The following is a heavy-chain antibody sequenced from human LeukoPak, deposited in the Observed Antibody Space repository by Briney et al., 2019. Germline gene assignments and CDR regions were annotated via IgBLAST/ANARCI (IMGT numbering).Heavy chain of an antibody. CDR1: GYTFTGYY. CDR2: INPNSGGT. V-gene: IGHV1-2*02. CDR3: ARDAVVAARSGWYWFDP. D-gene: IGHD2-15*01. Sequence: GASVKVSCKASGYTFTGYYMHWVRQAPGQGLEWMGWINPNSGGTNYAQKFQGRVTMTRDTSISTAYMELSRLRSDDTAVYYCARDAVVAARSGWYWFDPWGQGTLVTVSS. J-gene: IGHJ5*02.